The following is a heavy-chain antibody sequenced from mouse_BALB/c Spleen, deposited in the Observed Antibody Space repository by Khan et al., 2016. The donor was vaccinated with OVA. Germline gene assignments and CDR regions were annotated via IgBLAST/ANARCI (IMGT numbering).Heavy chain of an antibody. V-gene: IGHV1-80*01. CDR1: GYAFSNYW. CDR3: ARSGYDYFAY. J-gene: IGHJ3*01. Sequence: VQLQESGAELVRPGSSVKISCKASGYAFSNYWMNWVKQRPGQGLEWIGQIYPGDGDTSFNGKFMGKATLTADKSSSTAYMQLSSLTSEDSAVYFCARSGYDYFAYWGQGTLVTVSA. D-gene: IGHD2-14*01. CDR2: IYPGDGDT.